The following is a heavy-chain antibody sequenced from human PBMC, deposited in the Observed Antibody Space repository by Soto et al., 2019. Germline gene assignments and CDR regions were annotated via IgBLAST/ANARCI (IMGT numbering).Heavy chain of an antibody. V-gene: IGHV1-3*01. CDR1: GYTFTSYA. CDR2: INAGNGNT. Sequence: ASVKVSCKASGYTFTSYAMHWVRQAPGQRLEWMGWINAGNGNTKYSQKFQGRVNITRDTSASTAYMELSSLRSEDTALYYCARVESDILTGTYPDPFDCWGQGTLVTVSS. D-gene: IGHD3-9*01. J-gene: IGHJ4*02. CDR3: ARVESDILTGTYPDPFDC.